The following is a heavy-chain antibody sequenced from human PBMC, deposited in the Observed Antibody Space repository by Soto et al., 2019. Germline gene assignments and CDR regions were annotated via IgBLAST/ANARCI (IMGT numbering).Heavy chain of an antibody. Sequence: QMQLVQSGAEVKKPGASVKVSCKASGYTFTSYEINWVRQATGQGLESMGWMNPNSGDTGYAHKFQGRVTMTRDTSINTAYMELNSLRSEYTAGYYCARDRSGLDVWGQGTTVTV. CDR2: MNPNSGDT. V-gene: IGHV1-8*01. D-gene: IGHD3-16*02. CDR1: GYTFTSYE. J-gene: IGHJ6*02. CDR3: ARDRSGLDV.